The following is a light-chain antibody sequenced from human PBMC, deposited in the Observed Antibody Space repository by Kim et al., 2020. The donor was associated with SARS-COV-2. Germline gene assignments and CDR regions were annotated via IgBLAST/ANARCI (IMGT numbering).Light chain of an antibody. J-gene: IGKJ4*01. CDR2: DAS. CDR3: EQRSSHPLT. CDR1: QSVSTY. Sequence: DIVLTQSPATLSLSPGERATLSCRASQSVSTYLAWYQQRSDQAPRILIYDASNRATGIPARFSGSVSGTDFTLTISSLQPEDFAVYYFEQRSSHPLTFSRVTELEI. V-gene: IGKV3-11*01.